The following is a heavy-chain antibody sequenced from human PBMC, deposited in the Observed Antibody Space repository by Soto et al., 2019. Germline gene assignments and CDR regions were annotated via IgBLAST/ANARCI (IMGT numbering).Heavy chain of an antibody. CDR1: GGSISSSSYY. D-gene: IGHD3-3*02. J-gene: IGHJ5*02. CDR2: IYNSGST. Sequence: SETLSLTCTVSGGSISSSSYYWGWIRQPPGKGLKWIGSIYNSGSTYYNPSLKSRVTKSVDTSKKQLSMKLNSETAADKAVYYCASPKIAFYNWFDPWGQGTLVTVS. V-gene: IGHV4-39*01. CDR3: ASPKIAFYNWFDP.